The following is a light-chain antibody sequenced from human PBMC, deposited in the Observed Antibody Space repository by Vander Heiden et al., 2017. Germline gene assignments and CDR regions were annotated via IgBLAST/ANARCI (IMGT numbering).Light chain of an antibody. CDR2: EVN. CDR1: RRDVGAYNH. J-gene: IGLJ3*02. CDR3: SSDAGRDSGV. V-gene: IGLV2-8*01. Sequence: HSAPTQPPSASGCPGPPLTISCTGTRRDVGAYNHVSWYQRPPAKAPHLVIDEVNKRPAGVPRRFSGSKAGNAASLTGSGHQAEDEADFYCSSDAGRDSGVFGGGTKLTVL.